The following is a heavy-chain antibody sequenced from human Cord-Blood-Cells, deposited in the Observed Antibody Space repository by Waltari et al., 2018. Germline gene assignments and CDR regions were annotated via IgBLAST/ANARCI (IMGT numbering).Heavy chain of an antibody. J-gene: IGHJ3*02. CDR3: ARDADFYAFDI. CDR2: IYYSGST. CDR1: GGPISTHS. D-gene: IGHD3-3*01. Sequence: QVQLQESGPGLVKPSETLSLTCTVRGGPISTHSWIWIRQPPGKGLEWIGYIYYSGSTNYNPSLKSRVTISVDTSKNQFSLKLSSVTAADTAVYYCARDADFYAFDIWGQGTMVTVSS. V-gene: IGHV4-59*11.